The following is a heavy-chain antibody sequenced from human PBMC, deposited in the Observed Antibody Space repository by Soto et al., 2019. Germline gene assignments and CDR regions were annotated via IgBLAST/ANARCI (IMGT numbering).Heavy chain of an antibody. CDR1: NFSISSGYY. Sequence: SETLSLTCVVSNFSISSGYYWGWIRQSPGMGLEWIASIYRSGTTSYNPSLKSRVTISVDPSKNQFSLMLTAVTAADTAVYYCARTHSGSYYSVFNYWGRGSLVTVSS. CDR2: IYRSGTT. CDR3: ARTHSGSYYSVFNY. V-gene: IGHV4-38-2*01. D-gene: IGHD1-26*01. J-gene: IGHJ4*02.